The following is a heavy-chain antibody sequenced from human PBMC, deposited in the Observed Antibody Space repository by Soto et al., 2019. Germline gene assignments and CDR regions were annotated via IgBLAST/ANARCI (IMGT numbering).Heavy chain of an antibody. CDR2: MNPNSGNI. J-gene: IGHJ4*02. CDR1: GYIFISYE. V-gene: IGHV1-8*01. CDR3: STHGGQY. D-gene: IGHD3-10*01. Sequence: QVQLVQSGAEVKKPGASVKVSCKASGYIFISYELNWLRQATGQGLEWMGWMNPNSGNIGYAQKFQGRVIMTRNTSISTAYMELNSLTSEDTAVYYCSTHGGQYWGQGTLVTVSS.